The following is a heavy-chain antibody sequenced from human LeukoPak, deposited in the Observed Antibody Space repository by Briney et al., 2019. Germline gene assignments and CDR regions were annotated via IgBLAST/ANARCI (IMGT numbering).Heavy chain of an antibody. V-gene: IGHV4-31*11. CDR1: GGSFSGYY. D-gene: IGHD2-2*01. CDR3: ARGGGYCSSTSCSQAYIDY. Sequence: KASETLSLTCAVYGGSFSGYYWSWIRQHPGKGLEWIGYIYYSGSTYYNPSLKSRVTISVDTSKNQFSLKLSSVTAADTAVYYCARGGGYCSSTSCSQAYIDYWGQGTLVTVSS. CDR2: IYYSGST. J-gene: IGHJ4*02.